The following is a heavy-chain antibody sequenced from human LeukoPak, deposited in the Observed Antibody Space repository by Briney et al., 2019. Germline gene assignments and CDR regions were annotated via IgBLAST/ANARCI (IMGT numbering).Heavy chain of an antibody. CDR1: GFXFSSYS. J-gene: IGHJ3*02. Sequence: GGSLRLSCGASGFXFSSYSINWVRQAPGKGLEWVSSISSSSSYIYYADSVKGRFTISRDNAKNSLYLQMNSLRAEDTAVYYCARETAATDPPGAFDIWGQGKMVTVSS. CDR3: ARETAATDPPGAFDI. CDR2: ISSSSSYI. D-gene: IGHD6-25*01. V-gene: IGHV3-21*01.